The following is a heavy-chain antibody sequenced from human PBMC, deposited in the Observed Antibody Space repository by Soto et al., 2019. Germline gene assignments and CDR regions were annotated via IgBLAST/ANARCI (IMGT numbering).Heavy chain of an antibody. J-gene: IGHJ4*02. D-gene: IGHD4-17*01. CDR1: GGSISSYY. V-gene: IGHV4-59*01. CDR3: ARDYGDCFDL. Sequence: SETLSLTCTVSGGSISSYYWSWIRQPPGKGLEWIGYIYYTGSTNYNPSLKSRVTISVDTSKNQFSLNLSSVTAADTAVYYCARDYGDCFDLWGQGTLVTVSS. CDR2: IYYTGST.